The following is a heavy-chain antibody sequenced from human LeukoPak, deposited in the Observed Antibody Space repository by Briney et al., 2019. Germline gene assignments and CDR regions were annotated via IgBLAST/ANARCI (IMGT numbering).Heavy chain of an antibody. CDR3: AKAPVFTAAIEGIDY. CDR1: GFTFSNYA. D-gene: IGHD2-2*01. CDR2: ISGSGGST. Sequence: GGSLRLSCAASGFTFSNYAMSWVRQAPGKGLEWVSAISGSGGSTYYADSVKGRFTISRDTSKNTLSLQMNSLRVEDTAVYYCAKAPVFTAAIEGIDYWGQGNLVTASS. V-gene: IGHV3-23*01. J-gene: IGHJ4*02.